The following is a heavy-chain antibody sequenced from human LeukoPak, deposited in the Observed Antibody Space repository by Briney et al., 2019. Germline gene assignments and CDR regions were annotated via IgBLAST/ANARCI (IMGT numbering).Heavy chain of an antibody. J-gene: IGHJ4*02. D-gene: IGHD2-15*01. V-gene: IGHV4-61*01. CDR2: IYYSGST. CDR3: ARGEDFDY. CDR1: GGSVSSGSYY. Sequence: SVTLSLTCTVSGGSVSSGSYYWSWIRQPPGKGLEWIGYIYYSGSTNYNPSLKSRVTISVDTSKNQFSLKLSSVTAADTAVYYCARGEDFDYWGQGTLVTVSS.